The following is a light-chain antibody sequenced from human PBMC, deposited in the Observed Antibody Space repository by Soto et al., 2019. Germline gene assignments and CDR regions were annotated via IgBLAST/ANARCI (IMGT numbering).Light chain of an antibody. CDR2: DAS. V-gene: IGKV1-33*01. CDR1: QDISNY. J-gene: IGKJ5*01. CDR3: KQYEDFPLT. Sequence: DIEMTQSPSSLSASVGDRVTITCQASQDISNYLNWYQQKTGRAPKLLIYDASSLESGVSSRFSGSGSGTHFTFTISSLQPDDIATYYCKQYEDFPLTFGQGTRLDI.